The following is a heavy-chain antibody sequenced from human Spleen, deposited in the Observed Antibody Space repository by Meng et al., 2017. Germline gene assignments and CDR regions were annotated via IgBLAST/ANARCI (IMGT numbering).Heavy chain of an antibody. CDR1: GFTFSSYA. V-gene: IGHV3-30*07. CDR3: ARRSASSWHPDY. CDR2: MSDDGSIR. Sequence: GGSLRLSCAASGFTFSSYAIHWVRQAPDKGLQWVAIMSDDGSIRYYADSVKGRFTMSRDNSKNTLYLQMNSLRAEDTAIYYCARRSASSWHPDYWGQGTLVTVSS. D-gene: IGHD6-13*01. J-gene: IGHJ4*02.